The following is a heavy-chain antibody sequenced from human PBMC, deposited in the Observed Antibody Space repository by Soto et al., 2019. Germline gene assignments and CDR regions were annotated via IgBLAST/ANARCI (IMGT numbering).Heavy chain of an antibody. Sequence: SETLSLTCTVSGGSISSGGYYWSWIRQHPGKGLEWIGYIYYSGSTYYNPSLKSRVTISVDTSKNQFSLKLSSVTAADTAVYYCARDSWSGYFHWFDPWGQGTLVTVSS. CDR3: ARDSWSGYFHWFDP. D-gene: IGHD3-3*01. CDR1: GGSISSGGYY. V-gene: IGHV4-31*03. J-gene: IGHJ5*02. CDR2: IYYSGST.